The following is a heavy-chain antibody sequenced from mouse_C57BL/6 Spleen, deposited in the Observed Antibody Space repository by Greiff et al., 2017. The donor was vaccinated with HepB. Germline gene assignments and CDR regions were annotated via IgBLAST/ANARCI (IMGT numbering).Heavy chain of an antibody. Sequence: EVKLMESGPGLAKPSQTLSLTCSVTGYSITSDYWNWIRKFPGNKLESMGYISYSGSTYYNPSLKSRISITRDTSKNQYYLQLNSVTTEDTATYYCARYSPLDYGGGYFDVWGTGTTVTVSS. V-gene: IGHV3-8*01. CDR3: ARYSPLDYGGGYFDV. D-gene: IGHD1-1*01. CDR1: GYSITSDY. CDR2: ISYSGST. J-gene: IGHJ1*03.